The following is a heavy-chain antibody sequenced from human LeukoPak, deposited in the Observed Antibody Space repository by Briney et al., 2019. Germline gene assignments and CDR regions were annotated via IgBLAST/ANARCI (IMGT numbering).Heavy chain of an antibody. CDR2: INHSRST. Sequence: PSETLSLTCAVYGVTFSGYNWSWIRQPPGKGLEWIGEINHSRSTNYNPSLKSRVTTSINTSNNQFPLKLSSVTAADTAVFYCARRVWFGESSHWAFDLWGRGTLVTVSS. V-gene: IGHV4-34*01. D-gene: IGHD3-10*01. J-gene: IGHJ2*01. CDR3: ARRVWFGESSHWAFDL. CDR1: GVTFSGYN.